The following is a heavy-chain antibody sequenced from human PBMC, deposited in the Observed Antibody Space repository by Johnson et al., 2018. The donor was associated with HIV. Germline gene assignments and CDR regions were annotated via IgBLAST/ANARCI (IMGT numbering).Heavy chain of an antibody. J-gene: IGHJ3*02. CDR1: GFTLRNCA. V-gene: IGHV3-33*03. D-gene: IGHD1-7*01. CDR2: IRYDGSNT. Sequence: QVQLVESGGGVVQPGRSLRLSYATSGFTLRNCAMSWVRQAPGKGLQWVAFIRYDGSNTYYADSVKGRFTISRDNAKNSLYLQLNSLRAEDAAVYYCAKSNWNYGDAFDIWGQGTMVTVSA. CDR3: AKSNWNYGDAFDI.